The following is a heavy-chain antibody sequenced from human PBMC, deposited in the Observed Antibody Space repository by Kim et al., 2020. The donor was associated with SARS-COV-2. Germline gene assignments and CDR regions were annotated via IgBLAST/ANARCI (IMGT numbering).Heavy chain of an antibody. D-gene: IGHD3-3*01. CDR3: ARSPKSPYYDFWSGYYVH. Sequence: KSRVTISVDTSKNQFSLKLSSVTAADTAVYYCARSPKSPYYDFWSGYYVHWGQGTLVTVSS. J-gene: IGHJ4*02. V-gene: IGHV4-59*01.